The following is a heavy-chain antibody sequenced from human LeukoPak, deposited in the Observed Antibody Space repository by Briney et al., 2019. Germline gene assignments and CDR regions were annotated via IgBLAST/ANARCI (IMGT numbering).Heavy chain of an antibody. CDR2: IYYSGST. Sequence: SETLSLTCTVTGCSISSYYWSWIRRPPGKGLEWIGYIYYSGSTNYNPSLKSRVTISVDTSKNQFSLKLSSVTAADTAVYYCARVVRGGAVYWFDPWGQGTLVTVSS. J-gene: IGHJ5*02. CDR1: GCSISSYY. CDR3: ARVVRGGAVYWFDP. D-gene: IGHD3-16*01. V-gene: IGHV4-59*01.